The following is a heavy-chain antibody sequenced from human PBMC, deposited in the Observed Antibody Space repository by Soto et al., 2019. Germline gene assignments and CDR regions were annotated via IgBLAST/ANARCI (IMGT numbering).Heavy chain of an antibody. V-gene: IGHV3-23*01. CDR3: AKLGYCSGGTCYVDYYNGLDV. Sequence: EVQLLESGGGLVQPGGSLRLSCAASGFTFNRFAMTWVRQAPGKGLEWVSTIGASGDNTFYADSVKGRFTISRDNSGDTLFLQMNRLRAEDTALYYCAKLGYCSGGTCYVDYYNGLDVWGQGTTVTFSS. J-gene: IGHJ6*02. CDR2: IGASGDNT. D-gene: IGHD2-15*01. CDR1: GFTFNRFA.